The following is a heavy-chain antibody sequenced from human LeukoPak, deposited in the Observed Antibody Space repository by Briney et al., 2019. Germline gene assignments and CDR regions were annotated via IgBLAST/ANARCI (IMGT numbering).Heavy chain of an antibody. D-gene: IGHD5-18*01. Sequence: SETLSLTCTVSGGSISSGGYYWSWIRRHPGKGLEWIGYIYYSGSTYYNPSLKSRVTISVDTSKNQFSLKLSSVTAADTAVYYCAAAGLLPSYGPAFDYWGQGTLVTVSS. CDR2: IYYSGST. J-gene: IGHJ4*02. V-gene: IGHV4-31*03. CDR1: GGSISSGGYY. CDR3: AAAGLLPSYGPAFDY.